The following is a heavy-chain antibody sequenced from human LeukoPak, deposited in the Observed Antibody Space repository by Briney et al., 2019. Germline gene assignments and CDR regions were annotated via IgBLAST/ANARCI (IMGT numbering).Heavy chain of an antibody. D-gene: IGHD3/OR15-3a*01. Sequence: SETLSLTCTVSGGSISSSSYYWGWIRQPPGKGLVWIGSIYYSGSTYYNPSLKSRVTISVDTSKNQFSLKLSSVTAADTAVYYCARQGPFFDWLLYDWGQGTLVTVSS. CDR1: GGSISSSSYY. V-gene: IGHV4-39*01. J-gene: IGHJ4*02. CDR3: ARQGPFFDWLLYD. CDR2: IYYSGST.